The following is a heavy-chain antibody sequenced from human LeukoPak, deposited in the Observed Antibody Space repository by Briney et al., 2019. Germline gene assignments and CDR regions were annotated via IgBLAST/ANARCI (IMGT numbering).Heavy chain of an antibody. Sequence: PSETLSLTCAVYGGSFSGYYWSWIRQTPGKGLEWIGEINHSGSTNYNPSLKSRVTISVDTSKNQFSLKLSSVTAADTAVYYCARGHSGYDFWGQGTLVTVSS. J-gene: IGHJ4*02. CDR1: GGSFSGYY. V-gene: IGHV4-34*01. CDR2: INHSGST. D-gene: IGHD5-12*01. CDR3: ARGHSGYDF.